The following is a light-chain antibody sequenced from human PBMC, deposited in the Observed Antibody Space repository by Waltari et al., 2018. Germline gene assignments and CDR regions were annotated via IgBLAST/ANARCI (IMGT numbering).Light chain of an antibody. Sequence: EIVLTQSPATLSLSPGERATLSCGASQSVSRNYLAWYQQKPGLAPRLLIYDASFRATGIPDRFSGSGSGTDFTFTISRLEPEDFAVYYCQHYDNFPHTLGQGTKLEIK. V-gene: IGKV3D-20*01. CDR1: QSVSRNY. J-gene: IGKJ2*01. CDR3: QHYDNFPHT. CDR2: DAS.